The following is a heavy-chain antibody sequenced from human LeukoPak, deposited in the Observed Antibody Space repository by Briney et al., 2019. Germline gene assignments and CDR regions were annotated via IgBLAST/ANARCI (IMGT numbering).Heavy chain of an antibody. Sequence: GGSLRLSCAASGFNFISYEMNWVRQAPGKGLEWVSYISSSSTTIYYADSVKGRFTISRDNSKNTLYLQMNSLRAEDTAVYYCAKDFFDYDILTGYPGDYWGQGTLVTVSS. CDR3: AKDFFDYDILTGYPGDY. J-gene: IGHJ4*02. V-gene: IGHV3-48*03. CDR1: GFNFISYE. D-gene: IGHD3-9*01. CDR2: ISSSSTTI.